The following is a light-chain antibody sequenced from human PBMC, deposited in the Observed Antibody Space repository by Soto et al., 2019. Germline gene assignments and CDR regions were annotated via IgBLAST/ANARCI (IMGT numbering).Light chain of an antibody. Sequence: QSVLTQPASVSGSPGQSITISCTGTSSDVGGSNYVYWYQQHPGKAPKLMIYDVSNRPSGVSNRFSGSKSGNTASLTISGLQAEDEDDYYCGSYTSSSTLYVFGTGTKLTVL. J-gene: IGLJ1*01. V-gene: IGLV2-14*01. CDR2: DVS. CDR3: GSYTSSSTLYV. CDR1: SSDVGGSNY.